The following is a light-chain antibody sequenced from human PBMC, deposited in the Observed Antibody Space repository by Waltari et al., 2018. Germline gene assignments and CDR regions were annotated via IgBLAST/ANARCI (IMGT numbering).Light chain of an antibody. J-gene: IGKJ2*01. CDR2: KAS. V-gene: IGKV1-5*03. Sequence: DIQMTQSPSTLSASVGDRVTITCRASQSISSWLAWYQHKPGKAPKLLIYKASSLESGVPSMFSGSGSGTEFTLTISSLQPDDFATYYCQQYNSSPYTFGQGTKLEIK. CDR3: QQYNSSPYT. CDR1: QSISSW.